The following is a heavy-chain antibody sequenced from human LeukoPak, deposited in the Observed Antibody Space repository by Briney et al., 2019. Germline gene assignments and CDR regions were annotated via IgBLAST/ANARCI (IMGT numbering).Heavy chain of an antibody. Sequence: PGGSLRLSCAASGFTFSSYAMSWVRQAPGKGLEWVSAISGSGGSTYYADSVKGRFTISRDNSKNTLYLQMNSLRAEDTAVYYCAKDQYYYDSSGYHELYYFDYWGQGTLVTVSS. CDR2: ISGSGGST. D-gene: IGHD3-22*01. CDR3: AKDQYYYDSSGYHELYYFDY. J-gene: IGHJ4*02. V-gene: IGHV3-23*01. CDR1: GFTFSSYA.